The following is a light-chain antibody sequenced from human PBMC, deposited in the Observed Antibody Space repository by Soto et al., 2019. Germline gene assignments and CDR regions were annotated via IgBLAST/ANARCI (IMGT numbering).Light chain of an antibody. CDR2: WPS. V-gene: IGKV4-1*01. CDR1: QSVLYSTNNKNY. CDR3: QQYYSTVLS. J-gene: IGKJ4*01. Sequence: DIEMTQSPDSLAVSLGERATINCKSSQSVLYSTNNKNYLAWYQQKPGQPPNLLIYWPSTRESGVPDRFSGSGSGRESTITISSLHAEDVAVYYCQQYYSTVLSVGGGTKVEIK.